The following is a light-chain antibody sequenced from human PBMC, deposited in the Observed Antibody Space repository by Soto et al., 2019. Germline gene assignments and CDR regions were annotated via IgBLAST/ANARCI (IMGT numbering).Light chain of an antibody. CDR2: GAS. J-gene: IGKJ1*01. Sequence: EIVLTQSPGTLSLSLGERATFSCRASQSVSNNYLAWYQQKPGQAPRRLIYGASSRATGIPDRFSGRGFGTDFTLTISRLEPEDFAVYYCQHSGDFRWTFGQGTKVDI. CDR1: QSVSNNY. V-gene: IGKV3-20*01. CDR3: QHSGDFRWT.